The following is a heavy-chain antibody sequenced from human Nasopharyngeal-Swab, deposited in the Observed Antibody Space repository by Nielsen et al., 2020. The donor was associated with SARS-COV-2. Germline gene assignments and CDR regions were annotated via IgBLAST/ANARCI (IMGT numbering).Heavy chain of an antibody. J-gene: IGHJ4*02. Sequence: GESLKISCAASGFTFSSSGMDWVRQAPGKGPEWVAVISYDGSNEYYGDSVKGRFTISRDNSKNTLYLQMNSLRVDDTAVYYCAKDVHGDYGGIDYWGQGILVTVSS. CDR2: ISYDGSNE. CDR1: GFTFSSSG. V-gene: IGHV3-30*18. CDR3: AKDVHGDYGGIDY. D-gene: IGHD4-17*01.